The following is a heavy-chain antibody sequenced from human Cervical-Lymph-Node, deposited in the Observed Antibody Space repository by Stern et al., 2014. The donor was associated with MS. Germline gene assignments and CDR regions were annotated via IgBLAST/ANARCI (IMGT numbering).Heavy chain of an antibody. Sequence: EVQLVESGAEVKKPGESLKISCKGSEYIFSRYWIAWVRQMPGKGLEWMGIIYPGDSETKYSPSFQGRVTISADTSISTAFLQWTSLEASDTAIYYCARHSLLFRETYYFDYWGQGSLVTVSS. V-gene: IGHV5-51*01. CDR3: ARHSLLFRETYYFDY. CDR2: IYPGDSET. CDR1: EYIFSRYW. J-gene: IGHJ4*02. D-gene: IGHD2/OR15-2a*01.